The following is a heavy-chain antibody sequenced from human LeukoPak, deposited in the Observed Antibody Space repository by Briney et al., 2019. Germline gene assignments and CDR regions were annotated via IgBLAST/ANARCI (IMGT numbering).Heavy chain of an antibody. CDR1: GGSISSSSYY. Sequence: SPSETLSLTCTVSGGSISSSSYYWGWIRQPPGKGLEWIGEINHSGSTNYNPSLKSRVTISVDTSKNQFSLKLSSVTAADTAVYYCARHRFYYYYGMDVWGQGTTVTVSS. CDR2: INHSGST. CDR3: ARHRFYYYYGMDV. V-gene: IGHV4-39*07. J-gene: IGHJ6*02.